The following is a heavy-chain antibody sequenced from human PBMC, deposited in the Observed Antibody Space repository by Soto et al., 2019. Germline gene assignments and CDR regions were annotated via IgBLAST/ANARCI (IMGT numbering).Heavy chain of an antibody. CDR2: IIPILGIA. CDR1: GGTFSSYT. J-gene: IGHJ3*01. Sequence: QVQLVQSGAEVKKPGSSVKVSCKASGGTFSSYTISWVRQAPGQGLEWVGRIIPILGIANYAQKFQGRVTITADKSTSTAYMELSSLRSEDTAVYYCAMSPGQQLAAWGQGTMVTVSS. D-gene: IGHD6-13*01. V-gene: IGHV1-69*02. CDR3: AMSPGQQLAA.